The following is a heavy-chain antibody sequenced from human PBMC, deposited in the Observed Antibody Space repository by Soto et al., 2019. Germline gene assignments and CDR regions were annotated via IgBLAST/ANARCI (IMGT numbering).Heavy chain of an antibody. CDR3: ARDYDILTGYSLYGY. CDR2: IDAGTGNT. V-gene: IGHV1-3*01. D-gene: IGHD3-9*01. CDR1: GYTFTSYV. J-gene: IGHJ4*02. Sequence: GASVKVSCKASGYTFTSYVIHWVRQAPGQRLEWMGWIDAGTGNTKYSEKFQGRVTITRDTSASTAYMELSSLRSEDTAVYYCARDYDILTGYSLYGYWGQGTLVTAPQ.